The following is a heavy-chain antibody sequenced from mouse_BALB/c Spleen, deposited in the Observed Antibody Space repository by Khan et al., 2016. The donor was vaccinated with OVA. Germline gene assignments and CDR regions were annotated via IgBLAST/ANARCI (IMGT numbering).Heavy chain of an antibody. J-gene: IGHJ2*01. V-gene: IGHV1S137*01. Sequence: QVQLQQSGPELVRPGVSVKISCKGSGYTFTDYAMHWVKQSHAKSLEWIGLISIYSGNTNYKQKFKGKATMTVDKSSSTAYMELARLTSEDSAIYYCTSPAYDGYYDYWGQGTTLTVSS. CDR2: ISIYSGNT. CDR3: TSPAYDGYYDY. D-gene: IGHD2-3*01. CDR1: GYTFTDYA.